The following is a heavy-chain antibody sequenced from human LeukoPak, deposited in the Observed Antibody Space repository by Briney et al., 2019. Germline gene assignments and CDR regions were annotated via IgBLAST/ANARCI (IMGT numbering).Heavy chain of an antibody. CDR1: GGSISSGGYS. CDR2: IYHSGST. J-gene: IGHJ4*02. CDR3: ARGRPDYYDTNPFDY. D-gene: IGHD3-22*01. V-gene: IGHV4-30-2*01. Sequence: SQTLSLTCAVSGGSISSGGYSWSWIRQPPGKGLEWIGYIYHSGSTYYNPSLKSRVTISVDRSKNQFSLKLSSVTAADTAVYYCARGRPDYYDTNPFDYWGQGTLVTVSS.